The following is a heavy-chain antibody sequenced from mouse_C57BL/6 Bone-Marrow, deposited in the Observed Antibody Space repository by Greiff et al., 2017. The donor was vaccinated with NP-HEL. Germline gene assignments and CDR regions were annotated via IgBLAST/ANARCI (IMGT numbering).Heavy chain of an antibody. D-gene: IGHD3-1*01. J-gene: IGHJ2*01. Sequence: QVQLQQSGPELVKPGASVKISCKASGYAFSSSWMNWVKQRPGKGLEWIGQIYPGDGATNYNGTFKGKATLTVDKSSSTAYMQLSSLTSEDSAVYFGASGQLLGDWGQGTTLTVSS. CDR1: GYAFSSSW. CDR3: ASGQLLGD. CDR2: IYPGDGAT. V-gene: IGHV1-82*01.